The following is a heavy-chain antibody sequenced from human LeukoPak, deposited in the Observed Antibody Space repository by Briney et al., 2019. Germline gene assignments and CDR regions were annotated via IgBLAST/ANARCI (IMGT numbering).Heavy chain of an antibody. CDR1: GYTFTNYD. CDR3: ARRWYFDY. V-gene: IGHV1-8*01. Sequence: ASVKVSCKASGYTFTNYDINWVRQATGQGLEWMGWMNPNSGNTGHAQKFQGRVTMTRNTSINTAYMELSSLRSEDTAVYYCARRWYFDYWGQGALVTVSS. D-gene: IGHD5-24*01. J-gene: IGHJ4*02. CDR2: MNPNSGNT.